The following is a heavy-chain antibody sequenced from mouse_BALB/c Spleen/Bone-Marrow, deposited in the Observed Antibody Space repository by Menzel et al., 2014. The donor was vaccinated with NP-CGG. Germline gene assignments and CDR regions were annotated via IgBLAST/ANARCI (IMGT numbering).Heavy chain of an antibody. CDR3: ARQDYDWFAY. V-gene: IGHV5-6*01. CDR2: ISSGGSYT. D-gene: IGHD2-4*01. CDR1: GFTFSSYG. J-gene: IGHJ3*01. Sequence: EVMVVESGGDLVKPGGSLKLSCAASGFTFSSYGMSWVRQTPDKRLEWAATISSGGSYTYYPDSVKGRFTISRDNAKNTLYLQMSSLKSEDTAMYYCARQDYDWFAYWGQGTLGTVSA.